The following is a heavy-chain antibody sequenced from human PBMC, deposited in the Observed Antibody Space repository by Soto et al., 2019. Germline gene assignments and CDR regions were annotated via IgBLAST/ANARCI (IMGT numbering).Heavy chain of an antibody. J-gene: IGHJ4*02. D-gene: IGHD4-17*01. CDR2: INPSGGST. Sequence: SVKVSCNASGYTFTSYYMHWVRQAPGQGLEWMRIINPSGGSTSYAQKFQGRVTMTRDTSTSTVYMELSSLRSEDTAVYYCARQRTTVTYFDYWGQGTLVTVSS. CDR1: GYTFTSYY. CDR3: ARQRTTVTYFDY. V-gene: IGHV1-46*01.